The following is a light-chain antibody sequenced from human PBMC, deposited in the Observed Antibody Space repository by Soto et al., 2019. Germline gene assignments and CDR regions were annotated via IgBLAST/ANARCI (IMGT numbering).Light chain of an antibody. V-gene: IGLV2-14*01. CDR1: SSDIGGYKY. CDR3: FSYTSSTAYV. Sequence: QSVLTQPASVSRSPGQSITISCTGTSSDIGGYKYVSWYQLHPGKAPKLMIYEVSNRPSGISDRFSASKSGNTASLTISGLQDDDEADYYCFSYTSSTAYVFGTGTKVTVL. CDR2: EVS. J-gene: IGLJ1*01.